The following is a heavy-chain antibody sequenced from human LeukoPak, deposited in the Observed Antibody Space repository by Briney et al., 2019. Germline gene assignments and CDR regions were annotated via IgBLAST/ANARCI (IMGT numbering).Heavy chain of an antibody. Sequence: QPGRSLRLSCAASGFTFSCYGMHWVRQAPGKGLGWVAVISFDGSNKYYADSVKGRFTISRDNAKNSLYLQMNSLRAEDMAVYYCARDFPSSSGYYYVRLAPTYIDYWGQGTLVTVSS. CDR3: ARDFPSSSGYYYVRLAPTYIDY. D-gene: IGHD3-22*01. J-gene: IGHJ4*02. CDR2: ISFDGSNK. V-gene: IGHV3-30*03. CDR1: GFTFSCYG.